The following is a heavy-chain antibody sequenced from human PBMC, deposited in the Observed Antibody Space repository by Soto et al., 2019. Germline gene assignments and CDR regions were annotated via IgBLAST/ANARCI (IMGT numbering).Heavy chain of an antibody. CDR3: ASRGYCSGGTCSIFDY. J-gene: IGHJ4*02. CDR1: GGSFSGYH. Sequence: SETLSLTCAVYGGSFSGYHWSWIRQPPGKGLEWIGEINHSGSTNYNPSLKSRVTISVDTSKNQFSLKLSSVTAADTAVYYCASRGYCSGGTCSIFDYWGQGTLVTVSS. CDR2: INHSGST. V-gene: IGHV4-34*01. D-gene: IGHD2-15*01.